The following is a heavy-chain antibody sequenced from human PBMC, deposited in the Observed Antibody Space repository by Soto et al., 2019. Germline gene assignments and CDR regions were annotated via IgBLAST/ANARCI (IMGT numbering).Heavy chain of an antibody. V-gene: IGHV3-23*01. CDR1: GFTFSNYA. D-gene: IGHD2-2*01. Sequence: GGSLRLSCTASGFTFSNYAMSWVRQAPGKGLAWVSAITGSGDTTYYADSVKGRFTISRDNSRTTLFLQMNSLRAEDTAVYYCAKESVPAALILPLDYPGQRNLVTVYS. CDR3: AKESVPAALILPLDY. J-gene: IGHJ4*02. CDR2: ITGSGDTT.